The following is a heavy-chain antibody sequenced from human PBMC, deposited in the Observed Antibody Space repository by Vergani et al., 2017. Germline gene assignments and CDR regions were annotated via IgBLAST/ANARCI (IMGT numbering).Heavy chain of an antibody. CDR1: GFTFSRYS. V-gene: IGHV3-21*01. CDR2: ISSSSSYI. D-gene: IGHD6-13*01. J-gene: IGHJ4*02. CDR3: ARGIAAAGTLDY. Sequence: EVQLVESGGGLVKPGGSLRLSCAASGFTFSRYSMNWVRQAPGKGREWVSSISSSSSYIYYADSGKGRFTISRDNAKNSLYLQMNSLRAEDTAVYYCARGIAAAGTLDYWGQGTLVTVSS.